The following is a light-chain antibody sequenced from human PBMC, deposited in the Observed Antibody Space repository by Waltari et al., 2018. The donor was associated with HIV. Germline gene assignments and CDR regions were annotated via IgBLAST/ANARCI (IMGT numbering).Light chain of an antibody. CDR1: NLDYKY. Sequence: SYELTQPPSVSVSPGQAATITCSGDNLDYKYVCWYQQKPGRSPVLVIYQDDKRLSGIPDRFSGSNSGNTATLTISGTQTMDEADYYCQAWDSGTGVFGTGTTVTVL. V-gene: IGLV3-1*01. J-gene: IGLJ1*01. CDR3: QAWDSGTGV. CDR2: QDD.